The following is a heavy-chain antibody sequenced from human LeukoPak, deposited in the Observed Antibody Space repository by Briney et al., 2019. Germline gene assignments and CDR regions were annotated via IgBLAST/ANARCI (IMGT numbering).Heavy chain of an antibody. CDR3: ARDIAVAGTTGYHY. CDR2: ISAYNGNT. CDR1: GYTFTSYG. D-gene: IGHD6-19*01. Sequence: ASVKVSCKASGYTFTSYGISWVRQAPGQGLEWMGWISAYNGNTNYAQKLQGRVTMTTDTPTSTAYMELRSLRSDDTAVYYCARDIAVAGTTGYHYWGQGTLVTVSS. V-gene: IGHV1-18*01. J-gene: IGHJ4*02.